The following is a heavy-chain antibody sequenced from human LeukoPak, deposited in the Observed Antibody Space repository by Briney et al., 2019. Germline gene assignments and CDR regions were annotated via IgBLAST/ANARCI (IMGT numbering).Heavy chain of an antibody. V-gene: IGHV3-64D*06. CDR3: VKDRGAVIGRGDY. D-gene: IGHD3-22*01. J-gene: IGHJ4*02. CDR2: IRSNGVGT. Sequence: PGGSLRLSCSGSGFTFSDFAMHWVRQAPGKGLEYVAGIRSNGVGTFYADSVKGRFTISRDNSKDTLYLQMSSLRPEDTAVYYCVKDRGAVIGRGDYWGQGTLVTVSS. CDR1: GFTFSDFA.